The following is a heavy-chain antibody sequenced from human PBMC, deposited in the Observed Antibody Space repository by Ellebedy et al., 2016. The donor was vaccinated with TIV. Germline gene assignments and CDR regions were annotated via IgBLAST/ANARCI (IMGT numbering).Heavy chain of an antibody. CDR3: ARDHYGSGSYNY. CDR2: INSDGSST. V-gene: IGHV3-74*01. D-gene: IGHD3-10*01. CDR1: GFTFSSYW. Sequence: GESLKISXAASGFTFSSYWMHWVRQAPGKGLVWVSRINSDGSSTSYADSVKGRFTISRDNAKNTLYLQMNSLRAEDTAVYYCARDHYGSGSYNYWGQGTLVTVSS. J-gene: IGHJ4*02.